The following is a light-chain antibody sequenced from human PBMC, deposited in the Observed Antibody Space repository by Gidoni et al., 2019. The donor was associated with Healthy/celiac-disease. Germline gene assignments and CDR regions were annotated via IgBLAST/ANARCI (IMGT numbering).Light chain of an antibody. CDR1: QSVSSY. CDR2: DAS. V-gene: IGKV3-11*01. J-gene: IGKJ3*01. Sequence: EIVLTQSPATLSLSPGERATLSCRASQSVSSYLAWYQQKPGQAPRLLIYDASNRATGIPARFSGSGSGTDFTLTISSLEPEDFAVYYCQQRSNWPRTFXHXTKVDIK. CDR3: QQRSNWPRT.